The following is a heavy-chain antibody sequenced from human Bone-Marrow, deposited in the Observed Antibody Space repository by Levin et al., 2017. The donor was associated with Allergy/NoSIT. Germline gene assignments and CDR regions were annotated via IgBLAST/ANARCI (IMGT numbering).Heavy chain of an antibody. Sequence: PGGSLRLSCAASGFTFSSYDMHWVRQATGRGLEWVSAIGTAADSYYSASLRGRFTVSKDNAKNSFYLQMNSLRAGDTAVYYCARVALPRYCTSTSCSDSGYYFDYWGQGTLVTVSS. D-gene: IGHD2-2*01. CDR1: GFTFSSYD. V-gene: IGHV3-13*04. CDR2: IGTAADS. J-gene: IGHJ4*02. CDR3: ARVALPRYCTSTSCSDSGYYFDY.